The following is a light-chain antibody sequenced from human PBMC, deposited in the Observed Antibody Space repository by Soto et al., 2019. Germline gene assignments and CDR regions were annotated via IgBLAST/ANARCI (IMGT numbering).Light chain of an antibody. Sequence: MMTQSPATLSVSPGERATLSCRASQSVSSNLAWYQQKPGQTPRLLIYGASTRATGIPIRFSGSGSGTEFTLTISSLQSEDFAVYYCQQYNSWPRTFGQGTKVEV. CDR1: QSVSSN. J-gene: IGKJ1*01. V-gene: IGKV3-15*01. CDR3: QQYNSWPRT. CDR2: GAS.